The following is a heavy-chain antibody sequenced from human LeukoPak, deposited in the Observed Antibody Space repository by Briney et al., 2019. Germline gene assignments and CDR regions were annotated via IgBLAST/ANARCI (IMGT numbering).Heavy chain of an antibody. J-gene: IGHJ3*02. V-gene: IGHV4-59*01. CDR1: GGSISNYY. CDR3: ASGTGAFDI. CDR2: IYYSGST. Sequence: SETLSLTCTVSGGSISNYYWSWIRQPPGKGLEWIGYIYYSGSTNYNPSLKSRVTISVDTSKNQFSLKLSSVTAADTAVYYCASGTGAFDIWGQGTMVTVSS.